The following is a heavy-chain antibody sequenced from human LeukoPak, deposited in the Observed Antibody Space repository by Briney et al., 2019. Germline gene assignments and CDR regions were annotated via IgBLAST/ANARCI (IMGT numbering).Heavy chain of an antibody. CDR1: GGSFSGYY. D-gene: IGHD6-13*01. CDR2: INHSGST. V-gene: IGHV4-34*01. CDR3: ARGRTAAAGPFDY. Sequence: PSETLSLTCAVYGGSFSGYYWSWIRQPPGKGLEWLGEINHSGSTNYNPSLKSRVTISVDTSKNQFSLKLSSVTAADTAVYYCARGRTAAAGPFDYWGQGTLVTVSS. J-gene: IGHJ4*02.